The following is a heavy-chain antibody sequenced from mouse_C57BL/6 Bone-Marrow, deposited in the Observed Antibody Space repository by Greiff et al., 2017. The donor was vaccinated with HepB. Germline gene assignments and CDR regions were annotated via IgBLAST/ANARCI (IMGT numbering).Heavy chain of an antibody. D-gene: IGHD1-1*01. CDR3: TGNFYYYGSSYFSYAMDY. J-gene: IGHJ4*01. CDR2: ISSGGDYI. CDR1: GFTFSSYA. Sequence: EVKLMESGEGLVKPGGSLKLSCAASGFTFSSYAMSWVRQTPEKRLEWVAYISSGGDYIYYADTVKGRFTISRDNARNTLYLQMSSLKSEDTAMYYCTGNFYYYGSSYFSYAMDYWGQGTSVTVSS. V-gene: IGHV5-9-1*02.